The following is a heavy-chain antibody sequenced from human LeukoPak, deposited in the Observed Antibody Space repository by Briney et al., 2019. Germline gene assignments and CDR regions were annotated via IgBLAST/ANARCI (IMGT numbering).Heavy chain of an antibody. CDR3: ARVNYDILTGYYLFDY. CDR1: GFTFSDHY. CDR2: TRNKANSYTT. D-gene: IGHD3-9*01. V-gene: IGHV3-72*01. J-gene: IGHJ4*02. Sequence: RGSLRLSCAASGFTFSDHYMDWVRQAPGKGLEWVGRTRNKANSYTTEYAASVKGRFTISRDDSKNSLYLQMNSLKTEDTAVYYCARVNYDILTGYYLFDYWGQGTLVTVSS.